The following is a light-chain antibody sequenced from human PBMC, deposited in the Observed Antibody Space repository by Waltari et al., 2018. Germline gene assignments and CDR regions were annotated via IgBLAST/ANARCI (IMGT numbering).Light chain of an antibody. J-gene: IGLJ2*01. Sequence: QSALTQPASVSGSPGQSITVSCTGTRSDVGSYNLLSWYQQHPGKAPKLMIYEGSKRPSGVSNRFSGSKSGNTASLTISGLQAEDEADYYCCSYAGSSTLLFGGGTKVTVL. CDR1: RSDVGSYNL. CDR3: CSYAGSSTLL. CDR2: EGS. V-gene: IGLV2-23*01.